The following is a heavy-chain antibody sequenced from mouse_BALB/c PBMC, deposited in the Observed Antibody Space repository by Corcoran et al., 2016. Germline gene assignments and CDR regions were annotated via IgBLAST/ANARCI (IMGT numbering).Heavy chain of an antibody. V-gene: IGHV3-6*02. CDR2: ISYDGSN. J-gene: IGHJ3*01. CDR1: GYSITSGYY. Sequence: DVQLQESGPGLVKPSQSLSLTCSVTGYSITSGYYWNWIRQFPGNKLEWMGYISYDGSNNYNPSLKNRISITRDTSKNQFFLKLNSVTTEDTATYYCARDGDYGSSLAYWGQGTLVTVSA. CDR3: ARDGDYGSSLAY. D-gene: IGHD1-1*01.